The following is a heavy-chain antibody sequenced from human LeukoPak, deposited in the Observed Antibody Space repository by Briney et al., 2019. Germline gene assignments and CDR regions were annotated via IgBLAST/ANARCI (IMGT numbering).Heavy chain of an antibody. Sequence: SGTLSLTCTASGGSISSNNWWSGGRQPPGKGVEWIGEIYHHGATNYNPSLKSRVTLSVDKSKSQFSLELSSVTAADTAVYYCARGPSVAAHLDYWGQGTLVTVSS. CDR2: IYHHGAT. CDR3: ARGPSVAAHLDY. V-gene: IGHV4-4*02. J-gene: IGHJ4*02. D-gene: IGHD5-12*01. CDR1: GGSISSNNW.